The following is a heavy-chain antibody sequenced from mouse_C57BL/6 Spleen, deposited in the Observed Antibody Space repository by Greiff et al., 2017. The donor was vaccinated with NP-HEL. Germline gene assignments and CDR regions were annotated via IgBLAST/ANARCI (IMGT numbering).Heavy chain of an antibody. D-gene: IGHD1-1*01. CDR1: GYTFTSYW. V-gene: IGHV1-64*01. CDR2: IHPNSGST. Sequence: QVQLQQPGAELVKPGASVKLSCKASGYTFTSYWMQWVKQRPGQGLEWIGMIHPNSGSTNYNEKFKSKATLTVDKSSSTAYMQLSSLTSEDSAVYYCARGPITTVVAPFDYWGQGTTLTVSS. CDR3: ARGPITTVVAPFDY. J-gene: IGHJ2*01.